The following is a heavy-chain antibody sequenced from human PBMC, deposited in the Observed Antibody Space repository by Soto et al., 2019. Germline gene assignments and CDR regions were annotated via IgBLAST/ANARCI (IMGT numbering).Heavy chain of an antibody. D-gene: IGHD2-2*01. V-gene: IGHV1-2*02. CDR3: ARGERGVPTAAYFYGMDV. J-gene: IGHJ6*02. CDR1: GYTFNGNY. Sequence: ASVKVSFKASGYTFNGNYLHWVRQAPGQRLEWMGWINPKSGGTNYAQKFQGRVTMTRDTSLSTAYMELSSLRSDDTAVYYCARGERGVPTAAYFYGMDVWGQGTTVTVSS. CDR2: INPKSGGT.